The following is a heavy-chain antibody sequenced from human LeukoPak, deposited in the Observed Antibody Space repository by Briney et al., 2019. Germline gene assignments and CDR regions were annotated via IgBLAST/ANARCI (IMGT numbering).Heavy chain of an antibody. D-gene: IGHD3-10*01. Sequence: PGGSLRLSCAASGFTFSSYAMHWVRQAPGKGLEWVSVIYSGGSTYYADSVKGRFTISRDNSKNTLYLQMNSLRAEDTAVYYCARRIGELSGDYWGQGTLVTVSS. J-gene: IGHJ4*02. CDR1: GFTFSSYA. CDR2: IYSGGST. V-gene: IGHV3-53*01. CDR3: ARRIGELSGDY.